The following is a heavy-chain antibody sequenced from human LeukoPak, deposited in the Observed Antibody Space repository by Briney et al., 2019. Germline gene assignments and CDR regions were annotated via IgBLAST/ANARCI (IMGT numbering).Heavy chain of an antibody. J-gene: IGHJ1*01. CDR1: GGSISSNIYF. Sequence: SETLSLSCTVSGGSISSNIYFWGWIRQPPGKGLEWIVSVYYSGNTYYNPSLKSRFIVSVDTSKNQFSLRLSSVTAADTAVYYCARVARYGGYTQYFQPWGQGTLVTVSS. CDR2: VYYSGNT. V-gene: IGHV4-39*07. D-gene: IGHD4-23*01. CDR3: ARVARYGGYTQYFQP.